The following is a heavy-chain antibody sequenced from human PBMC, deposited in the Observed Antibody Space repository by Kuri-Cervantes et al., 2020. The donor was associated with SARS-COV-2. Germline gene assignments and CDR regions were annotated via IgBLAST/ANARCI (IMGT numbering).Heavy chain of an antibody. J-gene: IGHJ3*02. V-gene: IGHV3-30*02. D-gene: IGHD5-24*01. CDR1: GFTFSSYG. CDR2: IRYDGSNK. Sequence: GESLKISCAASGFTFSSYGMHWVRQAPGKGLEWVAFIRYDGSNKYYADSVKGRFTISRDNSKSTLYLQKNSLRAEDTAVYYCARGHSPGRWLQSGAFDIWGQGTMVTVSS. CDR3: ARGHSPGRWLQSGAFDI.